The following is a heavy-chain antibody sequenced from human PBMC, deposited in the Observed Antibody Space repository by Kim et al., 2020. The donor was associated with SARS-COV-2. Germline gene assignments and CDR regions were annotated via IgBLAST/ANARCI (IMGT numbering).Heavy chain of an antibody. CDR2: ISGSGGST. J-gene: IGHJ4*02. D-gene: IGHD6-6*01. CDR1: GFTFSSYA. V-gene: IGHV3-23*01. Sequence: GGSLRLSCAASGFTFSSYAMSWVRQAPGKGLEWVSAISGSGGSTYYADSVKGRFTISRDNSKNTLYLQMNSLRAEDTAVYYCAKIYTVPYIAARLDGARGDYWGQGTLVTVSS. CDR3: AKIYTVPYIAARLDGARGDY.